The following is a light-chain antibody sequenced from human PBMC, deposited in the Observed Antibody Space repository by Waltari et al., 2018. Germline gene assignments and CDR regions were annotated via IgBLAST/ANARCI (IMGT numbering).Light chain of an antibody. CDR1: SSNIGNDN. Sequence: QSVLTQPPSVSAAPGQKVPISCSGSSSNIGNDNVSWYQQLPGTAPKLFIYENNKRPSGIPDRFSGSKSGTSATLGITGLQTGDEADYYCGTWDTSLSALIFGGGTKLTVL. CDR3: GTWDTSLSALI. J-gene: IGLJ2*01. V-gene: IGLV1-51*02. CDR2: ENN.